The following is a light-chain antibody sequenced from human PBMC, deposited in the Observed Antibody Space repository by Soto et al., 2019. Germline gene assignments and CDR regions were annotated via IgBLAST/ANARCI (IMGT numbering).Light chain of an antibody. CDR3: KQSKSFPLT. V-gene: IGKV1-12*01. CDR1: QGIDRW. Sequence: DIQMTQSPSSLSASVGDRVTITCRASQGIDRWLAWYQQKPGKAPKVLIYAASSLRSGVPSRFRGSGSGTDFSLTINSLQPEDLETYYCKQSKSFPLTLAGGTKVDIK. J-gene: IGKJ4*01. CDR2: AAS.